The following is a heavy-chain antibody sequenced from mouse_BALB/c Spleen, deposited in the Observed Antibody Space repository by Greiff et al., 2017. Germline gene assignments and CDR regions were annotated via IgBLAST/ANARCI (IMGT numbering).Heavy chain of an antibody. J-gene: IGHJ4*01. V-gene: IGHV1-87*01. D-gene: IGHD2-3*01. CDR1: GYTFTSYW. CDR2: IYPGDGDT. Sequence: QVQLKQSGAELARPGASVKLSCKASGYTFTSYWMQWVKQRPGQGLEWIGAIYPGDGDTRYTQKFKGKATLTADKSSSTAYMQLSSLASEDSAVYYCARDDGNYWDYAMDDWGQGTSVTVSS. CDR3: ARDDGNYWDYAMDD.